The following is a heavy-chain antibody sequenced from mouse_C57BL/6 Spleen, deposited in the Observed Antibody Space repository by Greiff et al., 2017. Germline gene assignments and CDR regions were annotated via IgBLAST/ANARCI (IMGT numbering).Heavy chain of an antibody. CDR3: ARCIFDYDEGYYFDY. D-gene: IGHD2-4*01. Sequence: QVQLQQSGAELVKPGASVKISCKASGYAFSSYWMNWVKQRPGKGLEWIGQIYPGDGDTNYNGKIKGKAPLTADKPTRTAYMQLISLTSEYSAVYFCARCIFDYDEGYYFDYGGQGTTLTVSA. CDR1: GYAFSSYW. J-gene: IGHJ2*01. V-gene: IGHV1-80*01. CDR2: IYPGDGDT.